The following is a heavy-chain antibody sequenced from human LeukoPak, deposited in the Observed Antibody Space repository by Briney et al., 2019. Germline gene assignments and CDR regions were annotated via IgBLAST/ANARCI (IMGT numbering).Heavy chain of an antibody. J-gene: IGHJ5*02. CDR1: GGSISSGGYY. Sequence: PSETLSLTCTVSGGSISSGGYYWSWIRQHPGKGLEWIGYIYYSGSTYYNPSLKSRVTISVDTSKNQFSLKLSSVTAADTAVCYCARSESYVGWFDPWGQGTLVTVSS. D-gene: IGHD3-10*01. V-gene: IGHV4-31*03. CDR2: IYYSGST. CDR3: ARSESYVGWFDP.